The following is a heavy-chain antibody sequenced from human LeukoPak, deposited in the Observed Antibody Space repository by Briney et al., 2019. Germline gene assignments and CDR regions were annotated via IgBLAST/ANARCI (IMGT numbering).Heavy chain of an antibody. J-gene: IGHJ4*02. Sequence: PSETLSLTCTVSGGSISNSSYYWGWIRQPPGKGLEWIGSIYYSGSTYYNPSLKSRVTISVDTSKNQFSLKLSSVTAADTAVYYCARDYYDSSGYYPGPFDYWDQGTLVTVSS. CDR2: IYYSGST. CDR1: GGSISNSSYY. D-gene: IGHD3-22*01. CDR3: ARDYYDSSGYYPGPFDY. V-gene: IGHV4-39*07.